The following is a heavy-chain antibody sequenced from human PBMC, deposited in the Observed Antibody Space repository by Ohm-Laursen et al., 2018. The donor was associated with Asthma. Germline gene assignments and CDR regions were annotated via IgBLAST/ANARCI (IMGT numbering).Heavy chain of an antibody. V-gene: IGHV3-30*18. CDR3: AKEGPITIFGVVNREFFYGMDV. D-gene: IGHD3-3*01. Sequence: SLRLSCSASGFTFSSYGMHWVRQAPGKGLEWVAVISYDGSNKYYADSVKGRFTISRDNSKNTLYLQMNSLRAEDTAVYYCAKEGPITIFGVVNREFFYGMDVWGQGTTVTVSS. J-gene: IGHJ6*02. CDR1: GFTFSSYG. CDR2: ISYDGSNK.